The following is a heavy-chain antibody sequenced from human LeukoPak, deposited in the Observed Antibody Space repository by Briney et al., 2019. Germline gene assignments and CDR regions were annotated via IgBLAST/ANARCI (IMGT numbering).Heavy chain of an antibody. CDR1: GFTFSSYW. D-gene: IGHD3-3*01. J-gene: IGHJ4*02. CDR2: INTDGSST. Sequence: GGSLRLSCAASGFTFSSYWMHWVRQAPGKGLVWVSRINTDGSSTSYADSVKGRFTISRDNSKNTLYLQMNSLRAEDTAVYYCANSYDFWSGYYFDYWGQGTLVTVSS. CDR3: ANSYDFWSGYYFDY. V-gene: IGHV3-74*01.